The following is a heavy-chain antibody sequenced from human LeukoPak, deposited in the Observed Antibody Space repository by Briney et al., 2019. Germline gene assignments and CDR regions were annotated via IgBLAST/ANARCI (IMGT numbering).Heavy chain of an antibody. V-gene: IGHV3-33*01. Sequence: PGGSLRLSCAASGFTFSSYGMHWVRQAPGKGLEWVAVIWYDGSNKYYADSVKGRFTISRDNSKNTLYLQMNSLGAEDTAVYYCARDRDYDFWSGFGYWGQGTLVTVSS. J-gene: IGHJ4*02. CDR1: GFTFSSYG. CDR3: ARDRDYDFWSGFGY. CDR2: IWYDGSNK. D-gene: IGHD3-3*01.